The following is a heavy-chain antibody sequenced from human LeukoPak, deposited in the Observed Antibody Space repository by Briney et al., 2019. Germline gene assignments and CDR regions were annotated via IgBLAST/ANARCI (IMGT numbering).Heavy chain of an antibody. CDR2: INPSGGST. J-gene: IGHJ4*02. V-gene: IGHV1-46*01. Sequence: ASVKVSCKASGYTFTSYYMHWVRQAPGQGLERMGIINPSGGSTSYAQKFQGRVTMTRDTSTSTVYMELSSLRSEDTAVYYCARDQHPGGSSGWSFDYWGQGTLVTVSS. D-gene: IGHD6-19*01. CDR1: GYTFTSYY. CDR3: ARDQHPGGSSGWSFDY.